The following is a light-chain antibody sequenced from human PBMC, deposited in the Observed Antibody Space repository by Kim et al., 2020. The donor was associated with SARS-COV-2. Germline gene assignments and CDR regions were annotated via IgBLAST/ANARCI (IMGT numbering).Light chain of an antibody. Sequence: DIQMTQSPLYLSASIGDTVTISCRAGQAITNYLNWYRQKPGKAPELLIYAATRLQTGVPSRFSGSGSETDFTLTISSLQPEDFGTYNCQQDYRTPGTFGQGTKVDIK. CDR3: QQDYRTPGT. CDR2: AAT. V-gene: IGKV1-39*01. J-gene: IGKJ1*01. CDR1: QAITNY.